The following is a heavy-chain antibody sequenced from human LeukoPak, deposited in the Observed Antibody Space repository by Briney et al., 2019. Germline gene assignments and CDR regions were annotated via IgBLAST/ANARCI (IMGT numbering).Heavy chain of an antibody. J-gene: IGHJ3*02. V-gene: IGHV3-48*02. CDR2: ISSSSSTI. CDR1: GFTFSSYS. Sequence: PGRSLRLSCAASGFTFSSYSMNWVRQAPGKGLEWVSYISSSSSTIYYADSVKGRFTISRDNAKNSLYLQMNSLRDEDTAVYYCARAGLIVVVTSSPGDDAFDIWGQGTMVTVSS. CDR3: ARAGLIVVVTSSPGDDAFDI. D-gene: IGHD2-21*02.